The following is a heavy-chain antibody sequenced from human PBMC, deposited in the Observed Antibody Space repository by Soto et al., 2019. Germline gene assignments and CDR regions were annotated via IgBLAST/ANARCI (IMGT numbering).Heavy chain of an antibody. Sequence: EVQQLESGGGLVQPGGSLRLSCAASEFTFSDYAMTWVRLAPGTGLEWVSSITAGGDYAQYTDSVKGRFSVSRDNSRSTLFLQMPSLRDVDTGIYFCVIDPKGDWIGAFEIWGRGTRVTVSS. D-gene: IGHD1-1*01. CDR3: VIDPKGDWIGAFEI. CDR1: EFTFSDYA. J-gene: IGHJ3*02. CDR2: ITAGGDYA. V-gene: IGHV3-23*01.